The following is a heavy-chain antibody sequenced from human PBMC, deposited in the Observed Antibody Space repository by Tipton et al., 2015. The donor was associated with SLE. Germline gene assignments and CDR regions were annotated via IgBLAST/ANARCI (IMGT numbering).Heavy chain of an antibody. CDR1: SGSISSYY. CDR3: ARRGWSPEDAFDI. CDR2: IYTSGST. V-gene: IGHV4-4*07. J-gene: IGHJ3*02. D-gene: IGHD6-19*01. Sequence: TLSLTCTVSSGSISSYYWSWIRQPAGKGLEWIGRIYTSGSTNYNPSLKSRVTMSVDTSKNQFSLKLSSVTAADTAVYYCARRGWSPEDAFDIWGQGTMVTVSS.